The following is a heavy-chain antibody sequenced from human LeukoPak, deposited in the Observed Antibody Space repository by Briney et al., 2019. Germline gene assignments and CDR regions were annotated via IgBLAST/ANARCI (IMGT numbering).Heavy chain of an antibody. CDR1: GFAFSSYN. Sequence: GGSLRLSCAASGFAFSSYNMKWVRQAPGKGLEWVSFISTTSTYIYYADSVKGRFTVSRDNSKNLLYLQMDSLRVEDTTVYYCARAGTCSSTSCDGGIEYWGQGTLVTVSS. J-gene: IGHJ4*02. CDR2: ISTTSTYI. D-gene: IGHD2-2*01. CDR3: ARAGTCSSTSCDGGIEY. V-gene: IGHV3-21*06.